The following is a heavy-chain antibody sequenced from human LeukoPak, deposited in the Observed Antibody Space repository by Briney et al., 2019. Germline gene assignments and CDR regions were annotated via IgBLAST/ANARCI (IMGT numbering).Heavy chain of an antibody. V-gene: IGHV3-33*06. CDR1: GFTFSSYG. D-gene: IGHD5-18*01. CDR3: AKGRGYSYGTGDY. CDR2: IWYDGSNK. J-gene: IGHJ4*02. Sequence: PGGSLRLSCAASGFTFSSYGMHWVRQAPGKGLEWVAVIWYDGSNKYYADSVKGRFTISRDNSKSTLYLQMNSLRAEDTAVYYCAKGRGYSYGTGDYWGQGTLVTVSS.